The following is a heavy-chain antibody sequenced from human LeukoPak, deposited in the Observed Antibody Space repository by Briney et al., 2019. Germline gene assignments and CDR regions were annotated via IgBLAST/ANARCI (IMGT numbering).Heavy chain of an antibody. CDR3: ARGLILWFGELNAFDI. CDR2: ISAYNGNT. D-gene: IGHD3-10*01. Sequence: GASVKVSCKASGYTFTSYGISWVRQAPGQGLGWMGWISAYNGNTNYAQKLQGRVTMTTDTSTSTAYMELRSLRSDDTAVYYCARGLILWFGELNAFDIWGQGTMVTVSS. CDR1: GYTFTSYG. J-gene: IGHJ3*02. V-gene: IGHV1-18*01.